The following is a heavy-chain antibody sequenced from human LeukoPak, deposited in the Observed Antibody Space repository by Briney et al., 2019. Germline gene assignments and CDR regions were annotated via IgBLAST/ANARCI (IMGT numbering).Heavy chain of an antibody. CDR3: AKGGRGSGSYYNHYYYGMDV. CDR1: GFTFSSYA. J-gene: IGHJ6*02. CDR2: ISGSGGST. V-gene: IGHV3-23*01. D-gene: IGHD3-10*01. Sequence: GGSLRLSRAASGFTFSSYAMSWVRQAPGKGLEWVSAISGSGGSTYYADSVKGRFTISRDNSKNTLYLQMNSLRAEDTAVYYCAKGGRGSGSYYNHYYYGMDVWGQGTTVTVSS.